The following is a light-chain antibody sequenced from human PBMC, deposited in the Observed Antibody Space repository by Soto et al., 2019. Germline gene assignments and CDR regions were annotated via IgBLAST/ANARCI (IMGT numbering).Light chain of an antibody. CDR1: QGIRND. CDR3: QKYNSAPWT. CDR2: AAS. Sequence: QMTQSPCSVSASLGDSVTIXXRASQGIRNDLGWYQQKPGKAPKLXIYAASSLQSGVPSRFSGSGAGTDFTLTISSLQPEDVATYYCQKYNSAPWTFGQGTKVDIK. J-gene: IGKJ1*01. V-gene: IGKV1-17*01.